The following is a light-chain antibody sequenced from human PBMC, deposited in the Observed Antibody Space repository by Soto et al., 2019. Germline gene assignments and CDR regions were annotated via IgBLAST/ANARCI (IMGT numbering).Light chain of an antibody. CDR2: GAS. CDR1: QSVSSSY. Sequence: EIVLTQSPGTLSLSPGERATLSCRASQSVSSSYLAWYQQKPGQAPRLLIYGASSRATGIPDRFSGSGSGTDFTLTISRLEPEDFAVYYCQRKTFGQGTKVEIK. CDR3: QRKT. J-gene: IGKJ1*01. V-gene: IGKV3-20*01.